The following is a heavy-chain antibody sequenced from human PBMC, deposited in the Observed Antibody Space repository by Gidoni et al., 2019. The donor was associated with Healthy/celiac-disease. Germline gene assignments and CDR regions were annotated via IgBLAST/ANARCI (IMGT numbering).Heavy chain of an antibody. J-gene: IGHJ4*02. V-gene: IGHV4-34*01. CDR3: ARGRFGRFGELSRGPIDY. CDR2: ISHSGST. CDR1: GGSFSGYY. Sequence: QVQLQQWGAGLLKPSETLSLTCAVYGGSFSGYYWSWIRQPPGKGLEWIGEISHSGSTNYNPSLKSRVTISVDTSKNQFSLKLSSVTAADTAVYYCARGRFGRFGELSRGPIDYWGQGTLVTVSS. D-gene: IGHD3-10*01.